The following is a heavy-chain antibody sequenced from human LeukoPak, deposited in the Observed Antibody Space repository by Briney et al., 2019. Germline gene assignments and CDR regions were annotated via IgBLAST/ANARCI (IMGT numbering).Heavy chain of an antibody. V-gene: IGHV3-11*05. CDR1: GFTFSDYY. J-gene: IGHJ4*02. CDR2: ISISSSYT. Sequence: KTGGSLRLSCAASGFTFSDYYMSWIRQAPGKGLEWVSYISISSSYTNYADSVKGRFTISRDNAKNSLYLQMNSLRAEDTAVYYCARVYSYDSTGYFDYYFDYWGQGTLVTVSS. D-gene: IGHD3-22*01. CDR3: ARVYSYDSTGYFDYYFDY.